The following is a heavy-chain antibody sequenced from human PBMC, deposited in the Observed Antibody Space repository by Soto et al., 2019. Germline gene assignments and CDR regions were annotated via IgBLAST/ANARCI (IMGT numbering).Heavy chain of an antibody. Sequence: EVQLVESGGGLVQTGGSLRLSCAASGIPFSIYDLHWVRQATGKGLQWVSAIGHVGDTYYAGSVRGRFTSSREHATKTLHLQMNNLRAADTAVYYCASLGPHIYWGKGALVTVP. CDR3: ASLGPHIY. CDR1: GIPFSIYD. V-gene: IGHV3-13*04. J-gene: IGHJ4*02. CDR2: IGHVGDT. D-gene: IGHD7-27*01.